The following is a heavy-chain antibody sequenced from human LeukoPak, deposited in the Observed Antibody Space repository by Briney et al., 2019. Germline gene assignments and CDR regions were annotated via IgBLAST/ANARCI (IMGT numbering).Heavy chain of an antibody. V-gene: IGHV3-21*01. CDR2: ISSSSSYI. Sequence: PGGSLRLSCAASGFTFDDYAMHWVRQAPGKGLEWVSSISSSSSYIYYADSVKGRFTISRDNAKNSLYLRMNSLRAEDTAVYYCARDHTTVTTRYYGMDVWGQGTTVTVSS. CDR3: ARDHTTVTTRYYGMDV. D-gene: IGHD4-17*01. CDR1: GFTFDDYA. J-gene: IGHJ6*02.